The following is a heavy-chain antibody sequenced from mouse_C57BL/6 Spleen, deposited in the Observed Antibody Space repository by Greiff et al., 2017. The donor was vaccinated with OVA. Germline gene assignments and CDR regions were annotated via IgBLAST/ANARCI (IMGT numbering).Heavy chain of an antibody. D-gene: IGHD2-5*01. CDR2: IYPGDGDT. Sequence: QVQLQQSGPELVKPGASVKISCKASGYAFSSSWMTWVKQRPGKGLEWIGRIYPGDGDTNYNGKFKGKATLTADKSSSTAYMQLSSLTSEDSAVYFCARSGSNYAFDYWGQGTTLTVSS. V-gene: IGHV1-82*01. CDR1: GYAFSSSW. CDR3: ARSGSNYAFDY. J-gene: IGHJ2*01.